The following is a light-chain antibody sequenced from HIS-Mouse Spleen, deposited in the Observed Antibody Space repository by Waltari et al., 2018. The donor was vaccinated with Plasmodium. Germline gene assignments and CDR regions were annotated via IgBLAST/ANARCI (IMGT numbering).Light chain of an antibody. CDR1: ALPKKY. CDR2: EES. J-gene: IGLJ3*02. CDR3: YSTDSSGNHRV. V-gene: IGLV3-10*01. Sequence: SYELTQPPSVSVSPGQTARITCSGDALPKKYAYWYQQKSGQAPGLVLYEESKRPSGIPERFSGSSSGTMATLTISGAQVEDEADYYCYSTDSSGNHRVFGGGTKLTVL.